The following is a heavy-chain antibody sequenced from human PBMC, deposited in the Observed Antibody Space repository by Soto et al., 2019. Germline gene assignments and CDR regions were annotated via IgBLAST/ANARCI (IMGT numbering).Heavy chain of an antibody. CDR3: AKGSLSSSWYTRGLDSLYYFDY. D-gene: IGHD6-13*01. J-gene: IGHJ4*02. CDR1: GFTFSSYA. Sequence: GGSLRLSCAASGFTFSSYAMSWVRQAPGKGLEWVSAISGSGGSTYYADSVKGRFTISRDNSKNTLYLQMNSLRAEDTAVYYCAKGSLSSSWYTRGLDSLYYFDYWGQGTLVTVSS. CDR2: ISGSGGST. V-gene: IGHV3-23*01.